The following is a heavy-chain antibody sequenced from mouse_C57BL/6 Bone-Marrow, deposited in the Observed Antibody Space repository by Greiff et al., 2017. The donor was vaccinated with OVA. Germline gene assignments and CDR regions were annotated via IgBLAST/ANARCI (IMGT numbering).Heavy chain of an antibody. J-gene: IGHJ4*01. Sequence: EVQLQQSGPELVKPGASVKISCKASGYKFTDYYMNWVKQSHGKSLEWIGDINPNNGGTSYNQKFKGKATLTVDKSTSTAYMELRSLTSEDSAVYYCAREGYGSGYYAMDYGVKEPQSPSPQ. CDR1: GYKFTDYY. D-gene: IGHD1-1*01. CDR3: AREGYGSGYYAMDY. CDR2: INPNNGGT. V-gene: IGHV1-26*01.